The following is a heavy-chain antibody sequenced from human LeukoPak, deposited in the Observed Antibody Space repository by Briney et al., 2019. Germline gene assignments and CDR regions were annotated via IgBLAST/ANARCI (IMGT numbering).Heavy chain of an antibody. CDR2: INSDGSDT. CDR1: GFTFSSYA. J-gene: IGHJ4*01. CDR3: ARVGCSSTSCTIPDY. Sequence: PGGSLRLSCAASGFTFSSYAMHWVRQAPGKGLVWVSRINSDGSDTTYADSVKGRFTISRDNAKNTLYLQMNSLRAEDTAVYYCARVGCSSTSCTIPDYWGQGTLVTVSS. V-gene: IGHV3-74*01. D-gene: IGHD2-2*01.